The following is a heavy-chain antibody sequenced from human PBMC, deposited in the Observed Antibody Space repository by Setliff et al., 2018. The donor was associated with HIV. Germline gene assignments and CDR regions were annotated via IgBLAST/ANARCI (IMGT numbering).Heavy chain of an antibody. CDR2: ILPIFGTR. D-gene: IGHD3-10*01. Sequence: GASVKVSCKASGGTFSSYSISWVRQAPGQGLEWMGRILPIFGTRDYAQKFQGRVTMTRDTSTSTVYMGLSSLRSEDTAVYYCARDNSYYYGSGSHYWYGMDVWGQGTTVTVSS. CDR1: GGTFSSYS. V-gene: IGHV1-69*05. J-gene: IGHJ6*01. CDR3: ARDNSYYYGSGSHYWYGMDV.